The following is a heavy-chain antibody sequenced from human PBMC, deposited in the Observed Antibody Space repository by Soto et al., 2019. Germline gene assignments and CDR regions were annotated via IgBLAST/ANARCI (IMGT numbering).Heavy chain of an antibody. V-gene: IGHV2-70*01. D-gene: IGHD6-13*01. CDR2: IDWDDDK. Sequence: ESGPTLVNPTQTLTLTCTFSGFSLSTSGMCVSWIRQPPGKALEWLALIDWDDDKYYSTSLKTRLTISKDTSKNQVVLTMTNMDPVDTATCYWARILGRIAAARTPYYYYYYGIDVWGQGNTVTVSS. J-gene: IGHJ6*02. CDR3: ARILGRIAAARTPYYYYYYGIDV. CDR1: GFSLSTSGMC.